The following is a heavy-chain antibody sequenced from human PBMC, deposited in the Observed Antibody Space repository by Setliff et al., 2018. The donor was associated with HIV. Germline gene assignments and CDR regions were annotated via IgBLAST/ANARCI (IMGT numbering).Heavy chain of an antibody. CDR1: GFTFRKYW. J-gene: IGHJ4*02. CDR3: ARTNNNYYYDTSDYFAGYYFDS. D-gene: IGHD3-22*01. CDR2: INSVSGSTI. V-gene: IGHV3-48*01. Sequence: PGGSLRLSCEVSGFTFRKYWMHWVRQAPGKGLVWVSRINSVSGSTIYYADSVKGRFTISRDNAKNSMFLQMNSLRAEDTAVYYCARTNNNYYYDTSDYFAGYYFDSWGQGTLVTVSS.